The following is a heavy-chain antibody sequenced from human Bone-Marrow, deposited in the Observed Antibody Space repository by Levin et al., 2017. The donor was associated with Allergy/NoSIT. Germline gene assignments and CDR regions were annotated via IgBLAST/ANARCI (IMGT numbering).Heavy chain of an antibody. V-gene: IGHV3-30*18. Sequence: GGSLRLSCAASGFTFSSYGMHWVRQAPGKGLEWVAVISYDGSNKYYADSVKGRFTISRDNSKNTLYLQMNSLRAEDTAVYYCAKVGEWELDRASYYYYYYGMDGWGQGTTVTVSS. D-gene: IGHD1-26*01. CDR3: AKVGEWELDRASYYYYYYGMDG. CDR1: GFTFSSYG. CDR2: ISYDGSNK. J-gene: IGHJ6*02.